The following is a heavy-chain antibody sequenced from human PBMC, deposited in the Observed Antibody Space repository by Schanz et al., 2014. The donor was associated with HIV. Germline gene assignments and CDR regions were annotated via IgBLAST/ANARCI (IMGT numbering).Heavy chain of an antibody. CDR3: AREYSTWDRHFDY. CDR2: ISAHNGDT. J-gene: IGHJ4*02. V-gene: IGHV1-18*04. Sequence: QLVQSGAEVKKPGASVKVSCKASGYTFSAYYIHWVRQAPGQGLEWMGWISAHNGDTNYAQKFQGRITLTTDSPTNTAYLELRSLTSDDTAVYYCAREYSTWDRHFDYWGQGTLVTVSP. D-gene: IGHD5-18*01. CDR1: GYTFSAYY.